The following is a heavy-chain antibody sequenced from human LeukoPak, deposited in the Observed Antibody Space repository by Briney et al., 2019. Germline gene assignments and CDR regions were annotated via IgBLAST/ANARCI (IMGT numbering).Heavy chain of an antibody. V-gene: IGHV3-23*01. CDR2: ISGSGGST. D-gene: IGHD2-2*01. CDR1: GFTFSSYA. J-gene: IGHJ4*02. CDR3: ANGAVYCTSPKYPTGSAPSCFAH. Sequence: PGGSLRLSCAASGFTFSSYAMSWVRQAPGKGLEWVSAISGSGGSTYYADSVKGRFTISRDNSKNTLYLQMSSLRPEDMAVYYCANGAVYCTSPKYPTGSAPSCFAHWGQGTLVTVSS.